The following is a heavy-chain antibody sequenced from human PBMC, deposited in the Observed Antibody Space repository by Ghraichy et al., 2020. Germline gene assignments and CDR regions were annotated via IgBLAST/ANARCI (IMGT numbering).Heavy chain of an antibody. V-gene: IGHV4-59*13. CDR1: GGSINSYY. CDR2: IYYSGTA. CDR3: ATDRYCAGGSCFDY. Sequence: SETLSLTCTVSGGSINSYYWSWIRRPPGKGLEWIGYIYYSGTANYSPSLRNRVTISVDTSNNQFSLKLSSVTAADTAVYYCATDRYCAGGSCFDYWGQGTLVTVSS. J-gene: IGHJ4*02. D-gene: IGHD2-8*02.